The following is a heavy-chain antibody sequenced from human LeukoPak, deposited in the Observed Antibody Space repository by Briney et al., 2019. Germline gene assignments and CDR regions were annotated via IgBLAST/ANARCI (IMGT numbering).Heavy chain of an antibody. CDR1: GFTFSSYE. J-gene: IGHJ4*02. Sequence: PGGSLRLSCAASGFTFSSYEMNWVRQAPGKGLEWVSYISATGNTIFYADSVKDRFTVSRDNAKNSLYLQMSSLRAEDTAVYYCARVGSIAAAGTPDYWGQGTLVTVST. CDR2: ISATGNTI. D-gene: IGHD6-13*01. V-gene: IGHV3-48*03. CDR3: ARVGSIAAAGTPDY.